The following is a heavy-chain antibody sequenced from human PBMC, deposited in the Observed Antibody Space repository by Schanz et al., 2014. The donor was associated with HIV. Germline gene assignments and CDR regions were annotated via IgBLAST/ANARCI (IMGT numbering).Heavy chain of an antibody. V-gene: IGHV4-34*01. CDR2: ISHSGTT. J-gene: IGHJ6*02. CDR1: GGSFSGYF. D-gene: IGHD3-10*01. Sequence: QVQLHQSGAGLLKPSETLSLTCAVYGGSFSGYFWSWVRQSPGKGLEWIGEISHSGTTNYNPSLRSRVSRSVDTSKNQFSRELSSGPAADTAVYYCARGDDYYGSGTPAYYHAMDVWGQGTTVTVSS. CDR3: ARGDDYYGSGTPAYYHAMDV.